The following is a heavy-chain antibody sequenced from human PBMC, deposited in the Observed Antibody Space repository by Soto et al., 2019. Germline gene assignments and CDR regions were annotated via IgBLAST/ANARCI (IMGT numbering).Heavy chain of an antibody. CDR2: IIPNFGTT. Sequence: QVQLVQSGAEVKKPGSSVKVYCKASGDTDTNYGISWVRQAPGQGLDWMGGIIPNFGTTYSAQKLQDRLSITASERASTVSRQQSRLRLDDTAVYHCGAEMTFGTVSVVWGQGTRVNVSS. V-gene: IGHV1-69*01. CDR1: GDTDTNYG. CDR3: GAEMTFGTVSVV. J-gene: IGHJ6*02. D-gene: IGHD3-16*01.